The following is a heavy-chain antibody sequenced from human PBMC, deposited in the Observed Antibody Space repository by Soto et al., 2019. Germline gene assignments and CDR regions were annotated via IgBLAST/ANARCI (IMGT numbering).Heavy chain of an antibody. CDR3: AKDIKPRGPHYFDY. J-gene: IGHJ4*02. D-gene: IGHD3-10*01. Sequence: GSLRPPCSASGFTFSGYGMHGVRQAPGKGLEWVAVISYEGSNKYYADSVKGRFTISRDNSENTLYLQMNSLRAEDTAFYYCAKDIKPRGPHYFDYWGQGTLVTVYS. CDR2: ISYEGSNK. CDR1: GFTFSGYG. V-gene: IGHV3-30*18.